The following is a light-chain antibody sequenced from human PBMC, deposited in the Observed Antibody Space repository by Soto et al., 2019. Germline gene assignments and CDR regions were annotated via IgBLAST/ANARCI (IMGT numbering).Light chain of an antibody. CDR1: NIGSKN. V-gene: IGLV3-21*04. J-gene: IGLJ1*01. CDR3: QVWDSNSEHV. CDR2: YDS. Sequence: SYEPTQPPSVSVAPGKTATITCEGNNIGSKNVHWYQQKPGQAPMVVMFYDSDRPSGIPDRFSGSNSGNTATLTINRVEAGDEADYFCQVWDSNSEHVFGTGTKLTVL.